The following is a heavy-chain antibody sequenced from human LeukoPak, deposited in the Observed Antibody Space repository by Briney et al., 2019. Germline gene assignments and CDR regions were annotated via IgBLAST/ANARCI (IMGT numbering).Heavy chain of an antibody. V-gene: IGHV1-69*06. Sequence: ASVKVSCKASGGTFSSYAISWVRQAPGQGLEWMGGIIPIFGTANYAQKFQGRVTITADKSTSTAYMELSSLRSEDTAVYYCARVAEMATSLGNWFDPWGQGTLVTVSS. J-gene: IGHJ5*02. D-gene: IGHD5-24*01. CDR3: ARVAEMATSLGNWFDP. CDR1: GGTFSSYA. CDR2: IIPIFGTA.